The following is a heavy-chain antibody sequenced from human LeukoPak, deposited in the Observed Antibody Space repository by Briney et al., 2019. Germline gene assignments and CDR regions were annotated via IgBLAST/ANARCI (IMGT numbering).Heavy chain of an antibody. D-gene: IGHD6-13*01. V-gene: IGHV4-59*12. CDR1: GGSISSYY. Sequence: SETLSLTCTVSGGSISSYYWSWIRQPPGKGLEWIGYIYYSGSTNYNPSLKGRVTVSVDTSKNQFSPRLTSVTAADTAVYHCARRGSWTYYYAMDVWGQGTTVTVSS. CDR3: ARRGSWTYYYAMDV. J-gene: IGHJ6*02. CDR2: IYYSGST.